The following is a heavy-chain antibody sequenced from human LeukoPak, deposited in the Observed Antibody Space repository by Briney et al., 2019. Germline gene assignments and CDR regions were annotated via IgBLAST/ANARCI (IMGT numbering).Heavy chain of an antibody. CDR1: GFTFSNYG. Sequence: GGSLTLSCAASGFTFSNYGIHWVRQAPGKGLEWVAFIRYDESNKYYADSVKGRFTISRDNSKNTLYLQMNSLRAEDTAVYYCAKDRGDYDFWSGYYWYAFDIWGQGTMVTVSS. CDR2: IRYDESNK. D-gene: IGHD3-3*01. J-gene: IGHJ3*02. V-gene: IGHV3-30*02. CDR3: AKDRGDYDFWSGYYWYAFDI.